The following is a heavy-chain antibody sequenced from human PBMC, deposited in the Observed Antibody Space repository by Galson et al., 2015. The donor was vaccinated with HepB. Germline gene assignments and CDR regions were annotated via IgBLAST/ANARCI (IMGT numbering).Heavy chain of an antibody. CDR3: ARGLDELTGYSSGWSSDY. V-gene: IGHV7-4-1*02. CDR2: INTNTGNP. CDR1: GYTFTSYA. Sequence: SVKVSCKASGYTFTSYAMNWVRQAPGQGLEWMGWINTNTGNPTYAQGFTGRFVFSLDTSVSTAYLQISSLKAEDTAVYYCARGLDELTGYSSGWSSDYWGQGTLVTVSS. J-gene: IGHJ4*02. D-gene: IGHD6-19*01.